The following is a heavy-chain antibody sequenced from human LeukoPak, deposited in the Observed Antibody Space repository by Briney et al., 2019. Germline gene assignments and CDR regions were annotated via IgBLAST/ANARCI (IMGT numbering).Heavy chain of an antibody. V-gene: IGHV1-46*01. Sequence: ASVKVSCKASGYTFTSYYMHWVRQAPGQGLEWMGIINPSGGSTSYAQKFQGRVTMTRDTSTSTVYMELSSLRSEDTAVYYCARGLGSSGWYSYYYYYYGMDVWGQGTTVTVSS. CDR2: INPSGGST. D-gene: IGHD6-19*01. CDR1: GYTFTSYY. CDR3: ARGLGSSGWYSYYYYYYGMDV. J-gene: IGHJ6*02.